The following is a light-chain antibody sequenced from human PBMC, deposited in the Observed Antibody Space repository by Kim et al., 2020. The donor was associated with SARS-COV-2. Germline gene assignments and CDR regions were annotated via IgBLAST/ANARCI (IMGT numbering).Light chain of an antibody. CDR2: EVS. CDR1: SSDIGGYNY. J-gene: IGLJ1*01. V-gene: IGLV2-14*01. Sequence: QSALTQPASVSGSPGQSITISCTGTSSDIGGYNYVSWYQQSPGKAPKLIIFEVSDRPSGVSSRFSGSKSGNTASLTISGLQAEDEADYYYSSYTDTSTLVFGTGTKVTVL. CDR3: SSYTDTSTLV.